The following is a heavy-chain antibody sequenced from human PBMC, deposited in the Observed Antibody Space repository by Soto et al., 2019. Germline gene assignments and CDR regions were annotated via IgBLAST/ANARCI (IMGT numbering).Heavy chain of an antibody. Sequence: QVSLVQSGAEVKKPGASVNVSCKAFGYIFSNFYIHWVRQAPGQGLEWMGIINPNTGGTSYPQKFQGRVTLTRDTSTSTVHMEMSSLTSEDTAVYYCARDKVYGDNSFDFWGQGTLVTVSS. J-gene: IGHJ4*02. CDR1: GYIFSNFY. D-gene: IGHD4-17*01. V-gene: IGHV1-46*01. CDR2: INPNTGGT. CDR3: ARDKVYGDNSFDF.